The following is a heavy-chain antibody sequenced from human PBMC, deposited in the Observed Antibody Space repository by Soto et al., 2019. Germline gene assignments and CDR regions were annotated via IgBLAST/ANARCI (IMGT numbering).Heavy chain of an antibody. V-gene: IGHV3-23*01. CDR3: AKDLVGATWSYYYGMDV. J-gene: IGHJ6*02. D-gene: IGHD1-26*01. CDR2: ISGSGGST. Sequence: HPGGSLRLSCAASGFTFSSYAMSWVRQAPGKGLEWVSAISGSGGSTYYADSVKGRFTISRDNSKNTLYLQMNSLRAEDTAVYYCAKDLVGATWSYYYGMDVWGQGTTVTVSS. CDR1: GFTFSSYA.